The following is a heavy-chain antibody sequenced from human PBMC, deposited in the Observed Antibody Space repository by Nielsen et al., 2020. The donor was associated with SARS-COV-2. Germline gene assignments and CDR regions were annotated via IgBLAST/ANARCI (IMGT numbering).Heavy chain of an antibody. CDR2: ISSSSSTI. CDR1: GFTFNTYA. CDR3: VAVAGTGY. J-gene: IGHJ4*02. D-gene: IGHD6-19*01. Sequence: GGSLRLSCAASGFTFNTYAMSWVRQAPGKGLEWVSYISSSSSTIYYADSVKGRFTISRDNAKNSLYLQMNSLRAEDTALYHCVAVAGTGYWGQGTLVTVSS. V-gene: IGHV3-48*01.